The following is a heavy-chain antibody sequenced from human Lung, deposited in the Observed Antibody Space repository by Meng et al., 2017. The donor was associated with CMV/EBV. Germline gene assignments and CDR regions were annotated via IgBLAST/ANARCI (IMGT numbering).Heavy chain of an antibody. J-gene: IGHJ4*02. CDR2: IKKDGSEK. CDR1: GFTFSNYW. V-gene: IGHV3-7*01. CDR3: ARDFDY. Sequence: GXSLKISCKVSGFTFSNYWMNWVRQTPEKGLEWVANIKKDGSEKNYLGSVKGRFTISRDNAKNSLYLQMNRLRVEDTAVYYCARDFDYWGQGTLVNVSS.